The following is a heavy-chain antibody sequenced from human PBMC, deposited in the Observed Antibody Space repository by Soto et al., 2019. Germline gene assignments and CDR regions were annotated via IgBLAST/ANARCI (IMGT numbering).Heavy chain of an antibody. D-gene: IGHD3-22*01. CDR2: ISGSGGST. J-gene: IGHJ3*02. CDR3: AKSRDSSGYYYVTFGDAYDAFDI. V-gene: IGHV3-23*01. Sequence: GGSLRLSCAASGFTFSSYAMSWVRQAPGKGLEWVSAISGSGGSTYYADSVKGRFTISRDNSKNTLYLQMNSLRAEDTAVYYCAKSRDSSGYYYVTFGDAYDAFDIWGQGTMVTVSS. CDR1: GFTFSSYA.